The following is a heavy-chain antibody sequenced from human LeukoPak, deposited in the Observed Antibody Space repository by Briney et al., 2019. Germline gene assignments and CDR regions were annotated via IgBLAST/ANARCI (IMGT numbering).Heavy chain of an antibody. D-gene: IGHD2-2*01. CDR3: ARANYCSSTSCLLFDY. CDR2: IIPIFGTA. J-gene: IGHJ4*02. CDR1: GGTFSSYA. V-gene: IGHV1-69*13. Sequence: SVEVSCKASGGTFSSYAISWVRQAPGQGLEWMGGIIPIFGTANYAQKFQGRVTITADESTSTAYMELSSLRSEDTAVYYCARANYCSSTSCLLFDYWGQGTLVTVSS.